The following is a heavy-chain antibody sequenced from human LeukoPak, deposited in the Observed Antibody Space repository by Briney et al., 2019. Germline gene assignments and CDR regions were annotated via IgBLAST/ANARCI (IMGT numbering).Heavy chain of an antibody. Sequence: ASVKVSCKASGYTFTSYDINWVRQATGQGLEWMGWMNPNSGNTGYAQKFQGRVTITRNTSISTAYMELSSLRSEDTAVYYCARALRHWNEGKTDAFDIWGQGTMVTVSS. D-gene: IGHD1-1*01. V-gene: IGHV1-8*03. CDR1: GYTFTSYD. CDR2: MNPNSGNT. J-gene: IGHJ3*02. CDR3: ARALRHWNEGKTDAFDI.